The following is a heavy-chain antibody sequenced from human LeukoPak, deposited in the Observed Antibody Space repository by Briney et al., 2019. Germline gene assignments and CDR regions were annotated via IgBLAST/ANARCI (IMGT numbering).Heavy chain of an antibody. Sequence: GGSVKVSCKVSGYTLSEISMYWVRQAPGKGLEWMGGIDREDGQTIYAQKFQGRVTMTEDTSTDTAYMEVSRLTSEDTAFYYCATVGYSYGAFDYWGQGTLVTVSS. V-gene: IGHV1-24*01. CDR1: GYTLSEIS. CDR3: ATVGYSYGAFDY. J-gene: IGHJ4*02. CDR2: IDREDGQT. D-gene: IGHD5-18*01.